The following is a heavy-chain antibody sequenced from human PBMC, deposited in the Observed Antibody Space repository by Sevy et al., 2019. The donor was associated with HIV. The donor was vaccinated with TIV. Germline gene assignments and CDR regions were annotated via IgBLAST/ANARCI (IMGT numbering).Heavy chain of an antibody. D-gene: IGHD2-15*01. Sequence: ASVKVSCKVSGYTLTELSMHWVRQAPGKGLEWMGGFDPEDGETIYAQKFQGRVTMTEDTSTDTAYMELSSLRSEDTAVYYCATDCSGGSCHVGHFQHWGHGTLVTVSS. CDR1: GYTLTELS. V-gene: IGHV1-24*01. CDR2: FDPEDGET. CDR3: ATDCSGGSCHVGHFQH. J-gene: IGHJ1*01.